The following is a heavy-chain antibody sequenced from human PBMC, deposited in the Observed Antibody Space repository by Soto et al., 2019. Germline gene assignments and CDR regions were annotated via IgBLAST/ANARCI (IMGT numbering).Heavy chain of an antibody. CDR2: ISSSSSTI. CDR3: ARDIRYCSGGSCYVVEESGAYGMDV. Sequence: EVQLVESGGGLVQPGGSLRLSCAASGFTFSSYSMNWVRQAPGKGLEWVSYISSSSSTIYYADSVKGRFTISRDNAKNSLYLQMNSLRDADTAVYYCARDIRYCSGGSCYVVEESGAYGMDVWGQGTTVTVSS. J-gene: IGHJ6*02. D-gene: IGHD2-15*01. CDR1: GFTFSSYS. V-gene: IGHV3-48*02.